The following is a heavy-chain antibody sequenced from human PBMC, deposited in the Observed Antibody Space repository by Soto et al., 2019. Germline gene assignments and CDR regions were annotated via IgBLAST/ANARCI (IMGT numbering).Heavy chain of an antibody. Sequence: EASVKVSCTASGGTFSSYAISWVRQAPGQGLEWMGGIIPIFGTANYAQKFQGRVTITADESTSTAYMELSSLRSEDTAVYYCAREYYYDSSGYEGSFDYWGQGTLVTVSS. CDR3: AREYYYDSSGYEGSFDY. D-gene: IGHD3-22*01. J-gene: IGHJ4*02. V-gene: IGHV1-69*13. CDR2: IIPIFGTA. CDR1: GGTFSSYA.